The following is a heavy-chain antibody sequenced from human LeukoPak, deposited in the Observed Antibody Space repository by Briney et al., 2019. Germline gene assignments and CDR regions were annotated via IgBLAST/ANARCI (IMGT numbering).Heavy chain of an antibody. CDR1: GGSFSGYY. Sequence: PSETLSLTCAVYGGSFSGYYWSWIRQPPGKGLEWIGEINHSGSTNYNPSLKSRVTISVDTSKNQFSLKLSSVTAADTAVYYCARAGRYYSGSGSSRYWNWFDPSGHGTLVTVSS. CDR3: ARAGRYYSGSGSSRYWNWFDP. CDR2: INHSGST. D-gene: IGHD3-10*01. J-gene: IGHJ5*02. V-gene: IGHV4-34*01.